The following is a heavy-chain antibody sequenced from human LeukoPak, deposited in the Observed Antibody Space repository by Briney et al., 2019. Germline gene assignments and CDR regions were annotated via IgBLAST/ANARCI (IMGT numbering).Heavy chain of an antibody. J-gene: IGHJ4*02. Sequence: GGSLRLSCAASGFFFSNFGMHWVRQAPGKRLEWEAILPYDGNNEYYADSVKGRFTASRDNSENTLYLQMNSLRSEDTAVYYCAKDGLYFPGGSCYDLLNSWGQGTLVIVSS. V-gene: IGHV3-30*18. CDR2: LPYDGNNE. CDR1: GFFFSNFG. D-gene: IGHD2-15*01. CDR3: AKDGLYFPGGSCYDLLNS.